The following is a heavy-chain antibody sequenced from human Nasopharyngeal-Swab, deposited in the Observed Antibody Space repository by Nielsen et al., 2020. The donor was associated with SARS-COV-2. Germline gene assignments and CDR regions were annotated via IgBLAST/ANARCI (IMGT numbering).Heavy chain of an antibody. CDR2: TSSRSGDI. D-gene: IGHD3-9*01. CDR3: ARDGDILTGLSLDY. J-gene: IGHJ4*02. V-gene: IGHV3-21*01. Sequence: WIRQPPGKGLEWVSSTSSRSGDISYTDSVKGRFSISRDNAKNSLYLQMNGLRVEDTAVYYCARDGDILTGLSLDYWGQGTLVTVSS.